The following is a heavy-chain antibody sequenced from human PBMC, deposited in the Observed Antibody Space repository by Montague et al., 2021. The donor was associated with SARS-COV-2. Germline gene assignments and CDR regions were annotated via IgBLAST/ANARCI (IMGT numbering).Heavy chain of an antibody. D-gene: IGHD2-2*01. CDR3: ARLKSPSSSSTSCYSASWFDP. Sequence: SETLSLTCTVSGGSISSSSYYWGWIRQPPGKGLEWIGSVYYSGSTYYNPSLKSRVTISVDTSKNQFSLKLSSVTAADTAVYYCARLKSPSSSSTSCYSASWFDPWGQGTLVTVSS. V-gene: IGHV4-39*01. J-gene: IGHJ5*02. CDR1: GGSISSSSYY. CDR2: VYYSGST.